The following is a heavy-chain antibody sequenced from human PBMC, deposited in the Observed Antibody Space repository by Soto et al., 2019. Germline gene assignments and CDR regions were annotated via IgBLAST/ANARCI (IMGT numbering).Heavy chain of an antibody. CDR1: GFTFSSYG. CDR2: IWYDGSNK. Sequence: GGSLSLSCAASGFTFSSYGMHWVRQAPGKGLEWVAVIWYDGSNKYYADYVKGRFTISRDNSKNTLYLQMNSLRAEDTAVYYCARDDYKAFDIWGQGTMVTVSS. D-gene: IGHD4-4*01. V-gene: IGHV3-33*01. CDR3: ARDDYKAFDI. J-gene: IGHJ3*02.